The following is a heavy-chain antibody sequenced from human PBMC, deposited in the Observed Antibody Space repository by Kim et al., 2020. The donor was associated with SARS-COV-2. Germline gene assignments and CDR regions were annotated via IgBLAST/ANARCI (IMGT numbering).Heavy chain of an antibody. CDR1: GFTFSSYA. Sequence: GGSLRLSCAASGFTFSSYAMSWVRQAPGKGLEWVSVIYSGGSSTYYADSVKGRFTISRDNSKNTLYLQMNSLRAEDTAVYYCAKVAAGNWFDPWGQGTLVTVSS. J-gene: IGHJ5*02. V-gene: IGHV3-23*03. D-gene: IGHD6-13*01. CDR2: IYSGGSST. CDR3: AKVAAGNWFDP.